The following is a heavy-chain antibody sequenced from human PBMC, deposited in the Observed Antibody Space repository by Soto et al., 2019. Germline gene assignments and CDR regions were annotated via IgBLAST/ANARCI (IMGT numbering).Heavy chain of an antibody. J-gene: IGHJ4*02. CDR3: ARGGYGDYGKPFAY. CDR2: ITPLFGSA. CDR1: GGTFSSYS. V-gene: IGHV1-69*01. D-gene: IGHD4-17*01. Sequence: QVQLVQSGAEVKKSGSSVKVSCKASGGTFSSYSISWVRQAPGQGLEWMGGITPLFGSANYAQKFQGRGTITADESTSTAYMQLSSLRSEDTAVYYCARGGYGDYGKPFAYWGQGTLVTVSS.